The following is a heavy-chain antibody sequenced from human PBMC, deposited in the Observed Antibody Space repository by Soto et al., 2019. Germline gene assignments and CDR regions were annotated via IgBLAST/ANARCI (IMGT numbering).Heavy chain of an antibody. CDR3: ARLIGNSWLDS. CDR2: TYYRSKWYN. Sequence: SQTLSLTCAISGDSVSNIDAVWNWIRQSPSRGLEWLGRTYYRSKWYNDYAVSVKGRITINPDTSNNQLSLQLNSVTPDDTAVYYCARLIGNSWLDSWGQGSLVTVAS. J-gene: IGHJ5*01. CDR1: GDSVSNIDAV. D-gene: IGHD2-8*01. V-gene: IGHV6-1*01.